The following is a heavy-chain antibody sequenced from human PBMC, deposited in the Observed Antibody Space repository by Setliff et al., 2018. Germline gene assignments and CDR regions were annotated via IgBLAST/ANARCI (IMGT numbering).Heavy chain of an antibody. V-gene: IGHV3-33*08. CDR3: ARTCSGSGCYAGLES. CDR1: GFTFSSYR. Sequence: GGSLRLSCAASGFTFSSYRMHWVRQAPGKGLEWVAVIWDDGGNKYHADSVKGRFTISRDNSENTLYLQMNSLRPEDTAVYYCARTCSGSGCYAGLESWGQGTPVTVSS. D-gene: IGHD2-15*01. J-gene: IGHJ4*02. CDR2: IWDDGGNK.